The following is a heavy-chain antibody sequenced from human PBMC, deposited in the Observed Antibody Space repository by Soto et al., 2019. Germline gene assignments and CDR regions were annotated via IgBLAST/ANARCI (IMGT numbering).Heavy chain of an antibody. Sequence: SETLSLTCTVSGVSISSYYWIWIRQPPGKGLEWIGYVDYSGSTNYNPSLKSRVTISVDTSKNQFSLKLSSVTVADTAVYYCARAPRGNYGYPSYFDYWGQGTLVTVSS. CDR1: GVSISSYY. CDR3: ARAPRGNYGYPSYFDY. V-gene: IGHV4-59*01. CDR2: VDYSGST. D-gene: IGHD3-10*01. J-gene: IGHJ4*02.